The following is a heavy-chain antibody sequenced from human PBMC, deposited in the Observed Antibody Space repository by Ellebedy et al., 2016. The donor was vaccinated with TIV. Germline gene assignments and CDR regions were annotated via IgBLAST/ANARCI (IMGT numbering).Heavy chain of an antibody. V-gene: IGHV3-23*01. Sequence: GESLKISCAASGITFSSNWMSWVRQAPGKGLEWVSGISGSAVSTAYADSVKGRFTISRDNSKRTLYLQMNSLRAEDTAVYYCAKGRGGGSDSSAPRYYFDYWGLGTLVTVSS. CDR2: ISGSAVST. J-gene: IGHJ4*02. D-gene: IGHD3-22*01. CDR3: AKGRGGGSDSSAPRYYFDY. CDR1: GITFSSNW.